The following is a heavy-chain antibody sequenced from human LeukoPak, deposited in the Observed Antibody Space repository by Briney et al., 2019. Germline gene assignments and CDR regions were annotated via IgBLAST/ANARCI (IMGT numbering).Heavy chain of an antibody. CDR3: ATNLPGYSYGYWVA. J-gene: IGHJ5*02. D-gene: IGHD5-18*01. V-gene: IGHV4-59*01. Sequence: SETLSLTCTVSGGSMSNYYWNWSRQPPGKGLEWIGYMFYTGSGKYNPSLKSRVTISVDTSKRQISLKLTSVTTADTAVYYCATNLPGYSYGYWVAWGQGTLVTVSS. CDR1: GGSMSNYY. CDR2: MFYTGSG.